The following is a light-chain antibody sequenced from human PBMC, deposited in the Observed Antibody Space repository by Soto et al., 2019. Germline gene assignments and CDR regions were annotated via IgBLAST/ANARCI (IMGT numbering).Light chain of an antibody. CDR1: SSNIGGNT. CDR3: AAWDASLSGPV. V-gene: IGLV1-44*01. Sequence: QSVLTQPSSASGTPGQRVTISCSGGSSNIGGNTAHWYQQFPGTAPKLLIYNNHQRPSGVPDRFSGSKSGTSASLAISGLQSEDEAMYYCAAWDASLSGPVFGEGTKVTVL. CDR2: NNH. J-gene: IGLJ2*01.